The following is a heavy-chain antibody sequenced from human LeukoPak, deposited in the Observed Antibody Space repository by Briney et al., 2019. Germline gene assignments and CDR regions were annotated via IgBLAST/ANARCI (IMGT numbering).Heavy chain of an antibody. CDR3: AKVRGEYYDFWSGYYPRDY. D-gene: IGHD3-3*01. J-gene: IGHJ4*02. CDR1: GFTFSSYA. V-gene: IGHV3-23*01. Sequence: GGSLRLSCAASGFTFSSYAMSWVRQAPGKGLEWVSAISGSGGSTYYADSVKGRFTISRDNSKNTLYLQMNSLRAEDTAVYYCAKVRGEYYDFWSGYYPRDYWGQGTLVTVSS. CDR2: ISGSGGST.